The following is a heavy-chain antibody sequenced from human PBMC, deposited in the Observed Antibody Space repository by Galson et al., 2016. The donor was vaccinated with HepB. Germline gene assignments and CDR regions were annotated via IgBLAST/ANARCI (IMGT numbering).Heavy chain of an antibody. D-gene: IGHD3-22*01. CDR1: GYTFTNYY. V-gene: IGHV1-46*01. J-gene: IGHJ4*02. CDR3: ARLDSSGYYFFDY. CDR2: INPGGGGT. Sequence: SVKVSCKASGYTFTNYYIHWVRQAPGQGLEWMGIINPGGGGTSNAQKFQGRVTMTRDTSTSTVYMELNSLRSEDTAIYYCARLDSSGYYFFDYWGQGTLVTVSS.